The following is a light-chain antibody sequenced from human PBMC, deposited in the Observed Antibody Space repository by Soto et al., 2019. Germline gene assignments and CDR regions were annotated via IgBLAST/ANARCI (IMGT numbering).Light chain of an antibody. V-gene: IGKV3-20*01. J-gene: IGKJ5*01. CDR3: QQYGHSPIT. CDR1: QSLSGNY. Sequence: EIVLTQSPGTLSLSPGERVTLSCRASQSLSGNYLAWYQQKPGQAPKFLIYGASNRATDIPDRFSGGGSGTDFALTINRLAPEDSAVYYCQQYGHSPITFGQGTRLEIK. CDR2: GAS.